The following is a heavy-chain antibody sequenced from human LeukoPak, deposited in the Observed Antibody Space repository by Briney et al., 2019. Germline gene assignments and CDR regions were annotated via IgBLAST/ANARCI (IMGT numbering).Heavy chain of an antibody. CDR2: IIPSFDAT. D-gene: IGHD6-13*01. CDR3: ARNDMAAAGTFAF. CDR1: GGTFRSNA. V-gene: IGHV1-69*13. Sequence: ASVKVSCKASGGTFRSNALSWVRQAPGQGLEWLGAIIPSFDATNYAQKFQGRITITLDESANTAYMELTSLRSEDTAVYYCARNDMAAAGTFAFWGQGTLVTVSS. J-gene: IGHJ4*02.